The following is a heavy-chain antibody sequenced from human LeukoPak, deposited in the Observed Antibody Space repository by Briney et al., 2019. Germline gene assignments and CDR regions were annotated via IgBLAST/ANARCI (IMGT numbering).Heavy chain of an antibody. J-gene: IGHJ5*02. CDR2: ITPFNGNT. Sequence: ASVKVSCKASGYTFTYRYLHWVRQAPRQALEWMGWITPFNGNTNYAQKFQDRVTITRDRSMSTAYMELSSLRSEDTAMYYCARSDSSDLNWFDPWGPGTLVTVSS. CDR3: ARSDSSDLNWFDP. D-gene: IGHD3-22*01. V-gene: IGHV1-45*03. CDR1: GYTFTYRY.